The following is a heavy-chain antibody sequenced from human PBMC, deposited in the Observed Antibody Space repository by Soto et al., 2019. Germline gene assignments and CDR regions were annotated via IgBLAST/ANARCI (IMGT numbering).Heavy chain of an antibody. V-gene: IGHV4-39*01. CDR1: GASISSRDYY. CDR3: GRVMIGTSRHTDSDY. D-gene: IGHD2-8*01. CDR2: IDYNGVT. J-gene: IGHJ4*02. Sequence: SETLSLTCTVSGASISSRDYYWGWIRQTPGKGLEWIGNIDYNGVTYYNPSLRSRVTVSKDTSKNQFSLKVASVTAADTAIYYCGRVMIGTSRHTDSDYWGQGTQVTVSS.